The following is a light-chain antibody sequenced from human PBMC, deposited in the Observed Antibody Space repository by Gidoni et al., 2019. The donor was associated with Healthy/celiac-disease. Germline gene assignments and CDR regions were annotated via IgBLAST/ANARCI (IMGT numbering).Light chain of an antibody. CDR2: WAS. CDR3: QQYYSTPF. J-gene: IGKJ3*01. V-gene: IGKV4-1*01. Sequence: DIVMTQSPDPLAVSLGERATINCKSSQSVLYSSNNKNYLAWYQQKPGQPPKLLIYWASTRESGVPDRFSGSGSGTDFTLTISSLQAEDVAVYYCQQYYSTPFFGPGTKVDIK. CDR1: QSVLYSSNNKNY.